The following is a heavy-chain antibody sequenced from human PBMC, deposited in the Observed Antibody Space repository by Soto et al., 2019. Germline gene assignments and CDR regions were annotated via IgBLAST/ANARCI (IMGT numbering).Heavy chain of an antibody. CDR2: INHSGST. J-gene: IGHJ6*03. Sequence: SETLSLTCAVYGGSFSGYYWSWIRQPPGKGLEWIGEINHSGSTNYNPSLKSRVTISVDTSKNQFSLKLSSVTAADTAVYYCARVFNDILTGYRNYYYYYMDVWGKGTTVSVSS. D-gene: IGHD3-9*01. CDR3: ARVFNDILTGYRNYYYYYMDV. CDR1: GGSFSGYY. V-gene: IGHV4-34*01.